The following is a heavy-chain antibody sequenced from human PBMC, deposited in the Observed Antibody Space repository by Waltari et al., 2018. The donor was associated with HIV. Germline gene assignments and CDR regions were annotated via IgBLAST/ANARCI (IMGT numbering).Heavy chain of an antibody. CDR3: ARDVQGYCAGERCFYGMDV. V-gene: IGHV3-33*01. J-gene: IGHJ6*02. Sequence: QVQLVESGGGVGQPGRSLRPSCAASGLTVRNYGMHWVRQAPGKGLEWVAVVWQDGSNKYYGDSVKGRFTISRDNSKNTLELQMNSLRAEDTAVYYCARDVQGYCAGERCFYGMDVWGQGTTVTVSS. CDR2: VWQDGSNK. D-gene: IGHD2-8*02. CDR1: GLTVRNYG.